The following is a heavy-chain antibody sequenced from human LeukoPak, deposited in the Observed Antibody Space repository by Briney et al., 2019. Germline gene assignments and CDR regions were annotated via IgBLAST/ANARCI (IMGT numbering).Heavy chain of an antibody. CDR2: IRYDGSNK. J-gene: IGHJ4*02. V-gene: IGHV3-30*02. Sequence: GGSLRLSCSASGFTFTTYGMNWVRQAPGKGLEWVSFIRYDGSNKYYPDSVRGRFTISRDNSKNTLYLQMNSLRAEDTAIYYCARDRTIAAAGTPADYWGQGTLVTVSS. CDR1: GFTFTTYG. CDR3: ARDRTIAAAGTPADY. D-gene: IGHD6-13*01.